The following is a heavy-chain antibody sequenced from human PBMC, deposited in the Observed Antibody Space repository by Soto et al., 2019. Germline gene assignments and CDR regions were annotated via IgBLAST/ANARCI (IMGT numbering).Heavy chain of an antibody. Sequence: QAQVVQSGAEVRKPGSSVKLSCKASEGTFNSYAIAWVRQAPGQGLEWMGGIIPYYNTLNYAQKFQDRVTITADDSTDTVYMELSSLRSDDTAVYFCASGASRWCPYFFDSWAQGTLVTVSS. J-gene: IGHJ4*02. CDR1: EGTFNSYA. CDR3: ASGASRWCPYFFDS. V-gene: IGHV1-69*01. CDR2: IIPYYNTL. D-gene: IGHD6-13*01.